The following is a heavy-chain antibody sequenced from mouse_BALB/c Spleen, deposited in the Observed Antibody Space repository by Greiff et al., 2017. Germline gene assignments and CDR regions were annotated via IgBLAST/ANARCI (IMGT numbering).Heavy chain of an antibody. Sequence: EVKLMESGPGLVKPSQSLSLTCTVTGYSITSDYAWNWIRQFPGNKLEWMGYISYSGSTSYNPSLKSRISITRDTSKNQFFLQLNSVTTEDTATYYCARGYSPFAYWGQGTLVTVSA. CDR1: GYSITSDYA. CDR3: ARGYSPFAY. D-gene: IGHD3-1*01. J-gene: IGHJ3*01. CDR2: ISYSGST. V-gene: IGHV3-2*02.